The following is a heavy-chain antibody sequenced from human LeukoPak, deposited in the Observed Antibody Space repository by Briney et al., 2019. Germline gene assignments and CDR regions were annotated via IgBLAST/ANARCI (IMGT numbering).Heavy chain of an antibody. V-gene: IGHV1-3*01. CDR1: GYTFTTYA. CDR3: ARGDLGYCSSSTCPTRGNAFDI. CDR2: VNAGNGNT. J-gene: IGHJ3*02. Sequence: GASVKVSCKASGYTFTTYAVHWVRQAPGQRLEWMGWVNAGNGNTKYSQKFQGRVTITRDTSASTAYMELTSLRSEDTAVYYCARGDLGYCSSSTCPTRGNAFDIWGQGTRVTVSS. D-gene: IGHD2-2*01.